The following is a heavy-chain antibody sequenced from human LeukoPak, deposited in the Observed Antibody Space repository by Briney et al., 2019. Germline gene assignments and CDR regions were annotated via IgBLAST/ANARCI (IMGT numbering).Heavy chain of an antibody. CDR2: INHSGST. CDR1: GGSFSGYY. J-gene: IGHJ6*04. CDR3: ARILRITIFGVVPAPLDV. D-gene: IGHD3-3*01. V-gene: IGHV4-34*01. Sequence: PSETLSLTCAVYGGSFSGYYWSWIRQPPGKGLEWIGEINHSGSTNYNPSLQSRVTISVDTYKNQFSLKLSSVTAADTAVYYCARILRITIFGVVPAPLDVWGKGTTVTVSS.